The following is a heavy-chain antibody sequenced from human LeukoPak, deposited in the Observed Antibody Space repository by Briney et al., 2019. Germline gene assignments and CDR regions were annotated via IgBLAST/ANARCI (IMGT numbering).Heavy chain of an antibody. J-gene: IGHJ4*02. V-gene: IGHV4-59*01. D-gene: IGHD7-27*01. Sequence: PSETLSLTCTVSGGSISSYYWSWIRQPPGKGLEWIGYIYYSGSTNYNPSLKGRVTISVDTSKNQFSLKLSSVTAADTAVYYCARGHMENWGAPFDYWGQGTLVTVSS. CDR2: IYYSGST. CDR3: ARGHMENWGAPFDY. CDR1: GGSISSYY.